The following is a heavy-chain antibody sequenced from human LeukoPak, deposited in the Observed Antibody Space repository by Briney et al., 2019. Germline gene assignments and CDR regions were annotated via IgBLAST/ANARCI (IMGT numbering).Heavy chain of an antibody. D-gene: IGHD3-22*01. CDR1: GFTFSSYG. CDR3: AKDGNYYDSSGYPRSGYFDY. J-gene: IGHJ4*02. V-gene: IGHV3-30*18. CDR2: ISYDGSNK. Sequence: PGGSLRLSCAASGFTFSSYGMHWLRQAPGKGLEWVAVISYDGSNKYYADSVKGRFTISRDNYKNTLYLQMNSLRAEDTAVYYCAKDGNYYDSSGYPRSGYFDYWGQGTLVTVSS.